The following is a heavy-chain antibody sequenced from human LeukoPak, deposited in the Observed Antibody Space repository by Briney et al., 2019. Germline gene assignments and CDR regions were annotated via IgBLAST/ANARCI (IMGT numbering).Heavy chain of an antibody. CDR2: ISGSGGRT. CDR1: GFTFSDFA. J-gene: IGHJ4*02. D-gene: IGHD1-26*01. CDR3: AKTMGAIDHDY. Sequence: GGSLRLSCAASGFTFSDFAMSWVRQAPGKGLEWVSTISGSGGRTYYADSVKGRFTISRDNSKNTLYLQMNSLRAEDTAVYYCAKTMGAIDHDYWGQGTLVTGPS. V-gene: IGHV3-23*01.